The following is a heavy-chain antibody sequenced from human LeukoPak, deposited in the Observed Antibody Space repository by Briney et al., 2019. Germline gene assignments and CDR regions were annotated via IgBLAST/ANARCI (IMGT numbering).Heavy chain of an antibody. CDR1: GFTFSSYA. V-gene: IGHV3-23*01. Sequence: GGSLRLSCAASGFTFSSYAMRWVRQAPGKGLEWVSAISGSGSSTYYADSVKGRFTISRDNSKNTLYLQMNSLRAEDTAVYYCAKQDDDYLFDYWGQGTLVTVSS. J-gene: IGHJ4*02. CDR2: ISGSGSST. CDR3: AKQDDDYLFDY. D-gene: IGHD4-17*01.